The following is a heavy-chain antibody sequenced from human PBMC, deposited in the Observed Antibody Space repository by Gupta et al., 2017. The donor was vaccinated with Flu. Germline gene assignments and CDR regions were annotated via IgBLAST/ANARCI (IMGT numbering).Heavy chain of an antibody. Sequence: QVHLVESGGGVVQPGRSLRLSCAASGFTFSSYSMHWVRQDPGKGLEWVAVRWYDGSNNYYADTVKGRFTISRDNSKNTLYLQMNSLRAEDTAVYYCARDDHSGSYYPFYYYYYGMDVWGQGPTVTVS. D-gene: IGHD1-26*01. CDR1: GFTFSSYS. CDR2: RWYDGSNN. J-gene: IGHJ6*01. CDR3: ARDDHSGSYYPFYYYYYGMDV. V-gene: IGHV3-33*01.